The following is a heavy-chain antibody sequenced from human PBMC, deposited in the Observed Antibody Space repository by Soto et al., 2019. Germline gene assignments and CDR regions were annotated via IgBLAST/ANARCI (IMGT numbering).Heavy chain of an antibody. CDR1: GGSISGSY. V-gene: IGHV4-59*01. CDR2: VYYTGST. J-gene: IGHJ4*02. D-gene: IGHD6-19*01. Sequence: SETLSLTCSVSGGSISGSYWSWIRQSPGKGLEWLGYVYYTGSTNYSPSLRSRVSISVGTSKNEFSLRLSSVTAADTAVYFCAGSVAVPGAHLDYWGQGTQVTVSS. CDR3: AGSVAVPGAHLDY.